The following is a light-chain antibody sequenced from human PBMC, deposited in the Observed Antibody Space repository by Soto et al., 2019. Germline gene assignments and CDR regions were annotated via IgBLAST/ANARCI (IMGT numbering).Light chain of an antibody. Sequence: QAVVTQPASVSGSPGQSVAISCTGSSSDVGGYDQVSWYQQHPGRAPKLMIYAVTVRPSGVSDRFSGSKSGNTASLTISGLQADDEADYYCSSYTGSGTFFGGGTKLTVL. J-gene: IGLJ2*01. V-gene: IGLV2-14*01. CDR1: SSDVGGYDQ. CDR3: SSYTGSGTF. CDR2: AVT.